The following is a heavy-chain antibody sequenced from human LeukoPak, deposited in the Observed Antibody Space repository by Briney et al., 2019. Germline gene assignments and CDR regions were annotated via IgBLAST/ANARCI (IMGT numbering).Heavy chain of an antibody. CDR2: ITGSGGRT. D-gene: IGHD3-10*01. Sequence: GGSLRLSCAASGFTFSNYAMSWVRQTPGKGLEWVSSITGSGGRTYYADFVKGRFTNSRDNAKNTLYLQMNSLRAEDTAVYYCVRDTSEPGENWFDPWGQGTLVTVSS. V-gene: IGHV3-23*01. CDR1: GFTFSNYA. CDR3: VRDTSEPGENWFDP. J-gene: IGHJ5*02.